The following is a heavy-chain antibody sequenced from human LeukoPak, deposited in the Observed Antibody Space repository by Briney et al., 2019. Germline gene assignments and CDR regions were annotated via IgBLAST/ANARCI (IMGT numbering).Heavy chain of an antibody. CDR1: GGSFSGYY. Sequence: TSETLSLTCAVYGGSFSGYYWSWIRQPPGKGLEWIGEINHSGSTNYNPSLKSRVTISVDTSKNQFSLKLSSVTAADTAVYYCARTGVARYYYYGMDVWGQGTTVTVSS. D-gene: IGHD3-10*01. CDR3: ARTGVARYYYYGMDV. J-gene: IGHJ6*02. CDR2: INHSGST. V-gene: IGHV4-34*01.